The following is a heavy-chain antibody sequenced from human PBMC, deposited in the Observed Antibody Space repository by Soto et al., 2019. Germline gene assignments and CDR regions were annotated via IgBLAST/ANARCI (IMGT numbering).Heavy chain of an antibody. CDR3: ARDCCSGRNCLNWFDP. CDR2: ISSSSTTK. D-gene: IGHD2-15*01. Sequence: EVQLVESGGVLVQPGGSLRLSCAASGFTFSSYSMNLVRQAPGQGLEGVSSISSSSTTKYSADSVTGLFTISSHNAKNSLYLQMNSLRAEDTAVYSCARDCCSGRNCLNWFDPWGQVPLVTVSS. V-gene: IGHV3-48*01. J-gene: IGHJ5*02. CDR1: GFTFSSYS.